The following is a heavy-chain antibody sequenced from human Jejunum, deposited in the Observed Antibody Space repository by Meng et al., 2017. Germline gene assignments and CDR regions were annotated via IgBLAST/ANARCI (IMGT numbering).Heavy chain of an antibody. CDR1: GFTFTNYA. CDR2: IDSDGTGT. J-gene: IGHJ4*02. Sequence: VHLVEAWGGMAQAGGVLSLSCAASGFTFTNYALSWVPQGTGKILVWVSHIDSDGTGTSYADSVRGRFTISRDNAKNTLYLQMNSLRAEDTAVYYCVRDGPNYFDYWGQGTLVTVSS. CDR3: VRDGPNYFDY. V-gene: IGHV3-74*01.